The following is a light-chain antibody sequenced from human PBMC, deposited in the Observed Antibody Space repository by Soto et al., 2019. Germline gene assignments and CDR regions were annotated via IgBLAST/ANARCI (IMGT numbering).Light chain of an antibody. J-gene: IGKJ5*01. Sequence: EIVMTQSPATLSVSPGERATLSCRASQSVSSNLAWYQQKPGQAPRLLIYGASTRATGIPARFSGSGSGTELTLTISSLQSEDFAVYYCQQYNNWPPDTFGQGTGLEIK. V-gene: IGKV3-15*01. CDR1: QSVSSN. CDR2: GAS. CDR3: QQYNNWPPDT.